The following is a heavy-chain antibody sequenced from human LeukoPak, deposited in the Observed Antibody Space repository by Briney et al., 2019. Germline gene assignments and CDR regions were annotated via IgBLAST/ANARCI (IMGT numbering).Heavy chain of an antibody. CDR2: IYYSGST. CDR1: RGSISSYY. V-gene: IGHV4-59*01. CDR3: ARGLRFFTRDY. D-gene: IGHD3-3*01. Sequence: SETLSLTCTVSRGSISSYYWSWIRQPPGKGLEWIGYIYYSGSTNYNPSLKSRVTISVDTSKNQFSLKLSSVTAADTAVYYCARGLRFFTRDYWGQGTLVTVSS. J-gene: IGHJ4*02.